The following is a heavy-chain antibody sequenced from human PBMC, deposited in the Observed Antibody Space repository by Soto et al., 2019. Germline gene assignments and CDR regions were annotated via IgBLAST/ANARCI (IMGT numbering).Heavy chain of an antibody. J-gene: IGHJ1*01. D-gene: IGHD6-13*01. CDR1: GFTFSSYA. CDR3: XXDGAXWYEYFX. Sequence: EVQLLESGGGLVQPGGSLRLSCAASGFTFSSYAMSWVRQAPGKGLEWVSAISGSGGSTYYADSVKGRFTISRDNSKXXXXXXXXXXXXXXXXXXXXXXDGAXWYEYFX. V-gene: IGHV3-23*01. CDR2: ISGSGGST.